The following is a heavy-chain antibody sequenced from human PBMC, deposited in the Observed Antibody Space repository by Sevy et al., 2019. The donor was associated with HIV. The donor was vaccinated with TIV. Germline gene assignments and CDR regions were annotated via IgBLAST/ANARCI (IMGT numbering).Heavy chain of an antibody. CDR2: ISGSGGST. Sequence: GGSLRLSCAASGFTFRTYAMNWVRQAPGKGLEWVSGISGSGGSTYYADSVKGRFTISRDNSKNTLYLQMNSLRAEDXXXXXXXXXXXXXXXXXXXDAFDIWGQGTMVTVSS. V-gene: IGHV3-23*01. CDR1: GFTFRTYA. CDR3: XXXXXXXXXXXXXDAFDI. J-gene: IGHJ3*02.